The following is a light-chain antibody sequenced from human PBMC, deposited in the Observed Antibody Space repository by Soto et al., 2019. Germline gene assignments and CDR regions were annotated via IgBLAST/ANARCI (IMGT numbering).Light chain of an antibody. V-gene: IGKV3-11*01. CDR1: QSVSSN. CDR2: DTS. CDR3: QQRSNYWT. Sequence: EIVLTQFPVTLSLSPGQRATLACRASQSVSSNQLGWYQHKTGQPPRLLIYDTSKRATGVPARFSGSGSGTDFTLTISSLEPEDFAVYYCQQRSNYWTFGQGTKVDIK. J-gene: IGKJ1*01.